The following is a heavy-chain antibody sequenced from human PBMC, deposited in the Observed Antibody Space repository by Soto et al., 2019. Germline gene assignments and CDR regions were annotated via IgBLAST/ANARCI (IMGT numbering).Heavy chain of an antibody. Sequence: QVQLVQSGAXVXXPGASVKVSCKASGYTFTSYDINWVRQATGQGLEYLGWMNPNSGNTAYVQKFQGRVTMTWDTSITTAYMELSSLRSEDTAVYFCARGIKYGAYSRWFDPWGQGTLVTVSS. D-gene: IGHD4-17*01. V-gene: IGHV1-8*01. CDR1: GYTFTSYD. CDR2: MNPNSGNT. J-gene: IGHJ5*02. CDR3: ARGIKYGAYSRWFDP.